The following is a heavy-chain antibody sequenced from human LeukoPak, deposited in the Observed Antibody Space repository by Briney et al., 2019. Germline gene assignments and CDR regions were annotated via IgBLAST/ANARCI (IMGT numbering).Heavy chain of an antibody. CDR1: GFTFSSYA. V-gene: IGHV3-23*01. J-gene: IGHJ5*02. D-gene: IGHD3-22*01. CDR3: AKGRDSSGYYSCWFDP. CDR2: ISGSGSST. Sequence: GGSLRLSCAASGFTFSSYAMSWVRQAPGKGLEWVSAISGSGSSTYYADSVKGRFTISRDNSRNTLYLQMNSLRAEDTAVYYCAKGRDSSGYYSCWFDPWGQGTLVTVSS.